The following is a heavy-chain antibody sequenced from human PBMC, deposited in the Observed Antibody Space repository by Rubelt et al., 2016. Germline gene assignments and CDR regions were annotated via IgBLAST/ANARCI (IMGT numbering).Heavy chain of an antibody. CDR2: ISYDGSNK. J-gene: IGHJ6*03. V-gene: IGHV3-30*03. D-gene: IGHD6-6*01. CDR3: ARSVYSSYRHPRGYYYYMDV. Sequence: ELEWVAVISYDGSNKYYADSVKGRFTISRHNSKNTLYLQMNSLRAEDTAVYYCARSVYSSYRHPRGYYYYMDVWGKGTTVTVSS.